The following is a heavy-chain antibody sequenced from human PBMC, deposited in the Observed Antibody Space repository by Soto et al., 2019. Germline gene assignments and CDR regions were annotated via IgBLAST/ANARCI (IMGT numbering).Heavy chain of an antibody. CDR3: ARDRSVTMIVVGDAFDI. Sequence: QVQLVQSGAEVKKPGSSVKVSCKASGGTFSSYAISWVRQAPGQGLEWMGGIIPIFGTANYAQKFQGRVTITAXXSXSXAYMELSSLRSEDTAVYYCARDRSVTMIVVGDAFDIWGQGTMVTVSS. V-gene: IGHV1-69*12. CDR1: GGTFSSYA. CDR2: IIPIFGTA. D-gene: IGHD3-22*01. J-gene: IGHJ3*02.